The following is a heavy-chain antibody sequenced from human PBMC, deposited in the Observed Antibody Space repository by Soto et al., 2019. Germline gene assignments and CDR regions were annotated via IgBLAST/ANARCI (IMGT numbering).Heavy chain of an antibody. J-gene: IGHJ3*02. Sequence: PGGSLRLSCAASGFTFSSYGMHWVRQAPGKGLEWVAVIWYDGSNKYYADSVKGRFTISRDNSKNTLYLQMNSLRAEDTAVYYCARDFKRPWGDYVFAFDIWGQGTMVTVSS. CDR2: IWYDGSNK. CDR3: ARDFKRPWGDYVFAFDI. V-gene: IGHV3-33*01. D-gene: IGHD4-17*01. CDR1: GFTFSSYG.